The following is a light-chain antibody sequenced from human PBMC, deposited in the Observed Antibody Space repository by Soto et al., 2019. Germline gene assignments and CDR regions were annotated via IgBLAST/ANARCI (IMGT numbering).Light chain of an antibody. CDR2: GAS. V-gene: IGKV3-15*01. CDR3: QQYNNWPIT. J-gene: IGKJ5*01. Sequence: IVMTQSPATLSVSPGERATLSCRASQTILSNLAWYQQKPGRAPRLLIYGASTRAAAIPARFSGTGSGTEFTLTISSLLSEDFAVYYCQQYNNWPITFGQGTRLEIK. CDR1: QTILSN.